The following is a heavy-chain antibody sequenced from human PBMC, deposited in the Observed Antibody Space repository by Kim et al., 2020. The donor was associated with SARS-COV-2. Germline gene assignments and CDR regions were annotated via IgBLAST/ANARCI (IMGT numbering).Heavy chain of an antibody. Sequence: SQTLSLTCAISGDRVSSNSAAWNWIRQSPSRGLEWLGRTYYRSKWYNDYAVSVKSRITINPDTSKNQFSLQLNSVTPEDTAVYYCARVNFTRPSYYYYGMDVWGQGTTVTVSS. D-gene: IGHD6-6*01. CDR1: GDRVSSNSAA. CDR2: TYYRSKWYN. CDR3: ARVNFTRPSYYYYGMDV. J-gene: IGHJ6*02. V-gene: IGHV6-1*01.